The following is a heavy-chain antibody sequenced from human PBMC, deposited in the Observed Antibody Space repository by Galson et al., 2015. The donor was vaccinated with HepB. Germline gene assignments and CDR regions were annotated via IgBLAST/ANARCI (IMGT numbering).Heavy chain of an antibody. D-gene: IGHD3/OR15-3a*01. J-gene: IGHJ3*01. CDR2: ISSSSSYI. Sequence: SLRLSCATSGFALNSYSVNWLRQAPGKGLEWVASISSSSSYIHYVDSVKGRFTISRDNAKNSMDLQMNGLGEDDTAVYFCVRGLYEFWGGYRPDTFDLWGQRTMVTVSS. CDR3: VRGLYEFWGGYRPDTFDL. V-gene: IGHV3-21*06. CDR1: GFALNSYS.